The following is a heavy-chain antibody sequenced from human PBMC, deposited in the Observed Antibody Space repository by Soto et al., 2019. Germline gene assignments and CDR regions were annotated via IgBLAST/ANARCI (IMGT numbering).Heavy chain of an antibody. CDR2: ISSSSSYI. J-gene: IGHJ4*02. CDR1: GFTFSSYS. Sequence: GGSLRLSCAASGFTFSSYSMNWVRQAPGKGLEWVSSISSSSSYIYYADSVKGRFTISRDNAKNSLYLQMNSLRAEDTAVYYCARFRGRTGYYNHKIEYWGQGTLVTVSS. V-gene: IGHV3-21*01. CDR3: ARFRGRTGYYNHKIEY. D-gene: IGHD3-9*01.